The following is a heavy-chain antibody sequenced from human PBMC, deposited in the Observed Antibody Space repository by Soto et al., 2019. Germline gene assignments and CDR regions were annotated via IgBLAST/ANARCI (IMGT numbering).Heavy chain of an antibody. Sequence: ASVKVSCKASGYTLTTNFMNWVRQAPGQGLEWMGMINPTDGRTTYAQTFQARLTLTRSACNVYMQLSGLTFEDTAVYYCVVPDLRPSGNNYNLDVWGRGTPVTVSS. CDR3: VVPDLRPSGNNYNLDV. D-gene: IGHD4-4*01. J-gene: IGHJ6*02. CDR2: INPTDGRT. CDR1: GYTLTTNF. V-gene: IGHV1-46*01.